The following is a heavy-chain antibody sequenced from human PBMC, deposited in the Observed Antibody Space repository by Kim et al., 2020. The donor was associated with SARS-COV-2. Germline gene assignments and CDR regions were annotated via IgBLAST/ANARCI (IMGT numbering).Heavy chain of an antibody. D-gene: IGHD6-13*01. CDR2: IWYDGSNK. Sequence: GGSLRLSCAASGFTFSSYAMHWVRQAPGKGLEWVAVIWYDGSNKYYADSVKGRFTISRDNSKNTLYLQMNSLRAEDTAVYYCAKDPAAGTTYYFDYWGQGTLVTVSS. CDR1: GFTFSSYA. J-gene: IGHJ4*02. V-gene: IGHV3-33*06. CDR3: AKDPAAGTTYYFDY.